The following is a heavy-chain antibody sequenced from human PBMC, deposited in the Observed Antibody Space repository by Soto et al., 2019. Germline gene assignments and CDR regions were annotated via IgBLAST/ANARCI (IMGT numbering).Heavy chain of an antibody. V-gene: IGHV2-26*01. Sequence: QVTLKESGPALVKPAETLTLTCTVSGFSLSNVRMGVSWIRQPPGKALEWLAHIFWNDDKSYSTSLRTRLTISKDTSRSQVVLTMTNMDPVDTATYYCARMTSMDGGYALPALDIWGQGAMVAVSS. J-gene: IGHJ3*02. CDR2: IFWNDDK. D-gene: IGHD5-12*01. CDR1: GFSLSNVRMG. CDR3: ARMTSMDGGYALPALDI.